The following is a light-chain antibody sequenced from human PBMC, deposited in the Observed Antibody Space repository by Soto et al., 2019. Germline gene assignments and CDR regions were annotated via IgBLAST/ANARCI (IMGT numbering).Light chain of an antibody. J-gene: IGLJ1*01. V-gene: IGLV1-47*01. Sequence: QSVLTQPPSASGTPWQRVTISCSGGSSNIGTNYVYWYQQLPGTAPKLLIYRNNLRPSGVPDRFSASKSGTSASLAISGLRSEDEGDYFCAGWDDSLHGLLFGAGTKLTVL. CDR2: RNN. CDR1: SSNIGTNY. CDR3: AGWDDSLHGLL.